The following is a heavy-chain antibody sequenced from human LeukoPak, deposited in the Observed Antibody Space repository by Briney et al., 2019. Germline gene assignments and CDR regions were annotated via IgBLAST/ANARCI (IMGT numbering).Heavy chain of an antibody. CDR2: IYYSGST. CDR3: ARLYCSSTSCYNYYYGMDV. D-gene: IGHD2-2*01. CDR1: GGSISSSSYS. J-gene: IGHJ6*02. V-gene: IGHV4-39*01. Sequence: TASETLSLTCTVSGGSISSSSYSWGWIRQPPGKGLEWIGSIYYSGSTYYNPSLKSRVTISVDTSKNQFSLKLSSVTAADTAVYYCARLYCSSTSCYNYYYGMDVWGQGTTVTVSS.